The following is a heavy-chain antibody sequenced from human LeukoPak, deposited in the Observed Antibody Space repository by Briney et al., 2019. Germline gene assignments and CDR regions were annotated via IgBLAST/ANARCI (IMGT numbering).Heavy chain of an antibody. Sequence: SETLSLTCTVSGGSISSYYWSWIRQPPGMGLEWIGCIYYSWSTNYNPSLKSRVTISVDTSKDQFPLRLTSVTAADTAVYYCARSFLGDWYFDLWGRGTLVTVSS. D-gene: IGHD1-26*01. V-gene: IGHV4-59*01. CDR1: GGSISSYY. CDR3: ARSFLGDWYFDL. J-gene: IGHJ2*01. CDR2: IYYSWST.